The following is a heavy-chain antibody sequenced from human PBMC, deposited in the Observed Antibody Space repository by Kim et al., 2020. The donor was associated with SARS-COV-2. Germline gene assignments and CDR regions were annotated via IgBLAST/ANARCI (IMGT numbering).Heavy chain of an antibody. J-gene: IGHJ6*02. CDR3: VKDILAGVADV. V-gene: IGHV3-9*01. CDR1: GFTFHNHA. CDR2: IFWNGGGT. Sequence: GGSLRLSCVVSGFTFHNHAMHWVRQTPGKGLEWVAGIFWNGGGTGYADSVRGRFTISRDIAESSLSLQMNSLRTEDTALYFCVKDILAGVADVWGQGTTV.